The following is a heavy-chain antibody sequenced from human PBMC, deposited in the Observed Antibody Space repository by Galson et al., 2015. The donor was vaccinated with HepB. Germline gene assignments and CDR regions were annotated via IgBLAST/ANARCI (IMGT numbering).Heavy chain of an antibody. J-gene: IGHJ4*02. CDR2: ISAYNGNT. CDR3: ARDSVDTALVIDY. V-gene: IGHV1-18*01. D-gene: IGHD5-18*01. CDR1: GYTFSSYG. Sequence: SVKVSCKGPGYTFSSYGISWVRQAPGQGFEWMGWISAYNGNTKYAQKVQGRVTMTTDTSTSTAYMELRSLRSDDTAVYYCARDSVDTALVIDYWGQGALVTVSS.